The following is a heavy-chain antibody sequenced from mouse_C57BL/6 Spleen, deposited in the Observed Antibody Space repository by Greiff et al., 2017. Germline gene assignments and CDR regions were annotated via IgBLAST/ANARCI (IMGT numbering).Heavy chain of an antibody. V-gene: IGHV1-82*01. CDR3: ASYYGSSYDAMDY. Sequence: VQLQQSGPELVKPGASVKISCKASGYAFSSSWMNWVKQRPGKGLEWIGRIYPGDGDTNYNGKFKGKATLTADKSSSTAYMQLSSLTSEDSAVYFCASYYGSSYDAMDYWGQGTSVTVSS. D-gene: IGHD1-1*01. J-gene: IGHJ4*01. CDR1: GYAFSSSW. CDR2: IYPGDGDT.